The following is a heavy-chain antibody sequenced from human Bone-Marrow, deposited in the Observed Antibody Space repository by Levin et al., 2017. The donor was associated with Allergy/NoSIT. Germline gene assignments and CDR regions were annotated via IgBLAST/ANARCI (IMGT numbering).Heavy chain of an antibody. D-gene: IGHD3-16*01. CDR3: VRGAYFIDSDRRLDY. J-gene: IGHJ4*02. Sequence: PSETLSLTCSVSGASITSPDYYWTWVRQPPGKGLEWIGHISYTGTTHYHPSLKSRVTISVDTSESQFSLKLNSVTAADTAVYFCVRGAYFIDSDRRLDYWGQGTLVTVSS. CDR2: ISYTGTT. V-gene: IGHV4-30-4*01. CDR1: GASITSPDYY.